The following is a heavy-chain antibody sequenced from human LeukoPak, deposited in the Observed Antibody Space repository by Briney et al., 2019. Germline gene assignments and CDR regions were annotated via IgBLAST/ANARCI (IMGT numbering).Heavy chain of an antibody. CDR2: IIPIFGTA. Sequence: SVKVSCKASGGTFSSYAISWVRQAPGQGLEWMGGIIPIFGTANYAQKFQGRVTITADKSSTTVYMELSSLRSEDTAVYYCARESIAAAGTEYWGQGTLVTVSS. CDR3: ARESIAAAGTEY. J-gene: IGHJ4*02. V-gene: IGHV1-69*06. D-gene: IGHD6-13*01. CDR1: GGTFSSYA.